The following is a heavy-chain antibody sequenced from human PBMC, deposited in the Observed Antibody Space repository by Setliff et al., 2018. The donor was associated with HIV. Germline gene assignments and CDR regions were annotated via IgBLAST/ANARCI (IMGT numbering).Heavy chain of an antibody. CDR2: VDPEGGKT. D-gene: IGHD6-13*01. V-gene: IGHV1-69-2*01. CDR3: ATGRIPGIPAVTVY. J-gene: IGHJ4*02. CDR1: GYTFSDYY. Sequence: ASVKVSCKVSGYTFSDYYMHWVQQAPGKGLEWMGLVDPEGGKTIYAENFQGRVTITADTSTDTTYMKLSSLRSEDTAVYYCATGRIPGIPAVTVYWGQGTLVTVSS.